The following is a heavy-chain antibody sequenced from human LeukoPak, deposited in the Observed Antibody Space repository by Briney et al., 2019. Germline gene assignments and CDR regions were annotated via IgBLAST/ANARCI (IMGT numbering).Heavy chain of an antibody. J-gene: IGHJ3*02. CDR1: GGTFSSYA. Sequence: ASVKVSCKASGGTFSSYAISWVRQAPGQGLEWMGGIIPIFGTANYAQKFQGRVTITADESTSTAYMELSSLRSEDTAVYYCARDARLVGATPDDALDIWGQGTMVTVSS. D-gene: IGHD1-26*01. CDR2: IIPIFGTA. CDR3: ARDARLVGATPDDALDI. V-gene: IGHV1-69*13.